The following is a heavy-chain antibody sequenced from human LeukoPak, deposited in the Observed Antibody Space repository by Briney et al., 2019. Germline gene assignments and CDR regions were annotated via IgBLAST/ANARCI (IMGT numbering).Heavy chain of an antibody. D-gene: IGHD6-13*01. CDR1: GFTFDDYA. V-gene: IGHV3-9*01. CDR3: ARGYSSSWYSLDAFDI. CDR2: ISWNSGSI. Sequence: GGSLRLSCAASGFTFDDYAMHWVRQAPGKGLEWVSGISWNSGSIGYADSVKGRFTISRDNAKNSLYLQMNSLRAEDTAVYYCARGYSSSWYSLDAFDIWGQGTMVTVSS. J-gene: IGHJ3*02.